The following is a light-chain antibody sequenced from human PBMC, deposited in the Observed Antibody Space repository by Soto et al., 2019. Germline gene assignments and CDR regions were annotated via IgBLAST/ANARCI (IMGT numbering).Light chain of an antibody. CDR2: SAS. V-gene: IGKV3-15*01. CDR3: QQYNNWPWT. J-gene: IGKJ1*01. CDR1: QSISDT. Sequence: EIVMTQSPATLSVSPGGRATLSCRASQSISDTLAWDQQKPGQAPRLRIYSASRRATGFPGRFSGSGSGTDFTLPIISLKSEDLAVYYCQQYNNWPWTVGQGTKVEIK.